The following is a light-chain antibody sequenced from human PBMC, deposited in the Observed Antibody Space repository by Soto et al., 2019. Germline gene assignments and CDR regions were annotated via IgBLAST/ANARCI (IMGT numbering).Light chain of an antibody. CDR1: QSVLYNSDNKNY. Sequence: DIVLTQSPDSLAVSLGERATINCKSSQSVLYNSDNKNYLAWYQQKPGQPPKLLIYWASTRDSGVPDRFSGSGSAADFTLTISSLPAEDVAVYYCQQYYTTLSFGGGTKVEIK. J-gene: IGKJ4*01. CDR2: WAS. CDR3: QQYYTTLS. V-gene: IGKV4-1*01.